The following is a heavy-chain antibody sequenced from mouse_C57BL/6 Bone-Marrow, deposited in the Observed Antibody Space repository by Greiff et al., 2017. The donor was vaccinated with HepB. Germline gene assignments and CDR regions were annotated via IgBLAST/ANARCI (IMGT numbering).Heavy chain of an antibody. CDR3: ARDSFDYYFDY. J-gene: IGHJ2*01. Sequence: EVKLQESGGDLVKPGGSLKLSCVTSGFTFSTSGMSWVRQTPDKRLEWVATINTGGTYTYYPDSVKGRFTISKDTAKSTLFLQMSSLKSEDTAIYNCARDSFDYYFDYWGRGTALTVTS. CDR2: INTGGTYT. V-gene: IGHV5-6*01. D-gene: IGHD2-12*01. CDR1: GFTFSTSG.